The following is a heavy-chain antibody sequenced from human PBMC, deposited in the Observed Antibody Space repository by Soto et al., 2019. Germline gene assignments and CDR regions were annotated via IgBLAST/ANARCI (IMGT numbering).Heavy chain of an antibody. CDR1: GFTFSSYA. CDR3: ARERPGDV. CDR2: ISYDGSNK. J-gene: IGHJ6*04. V-gene: IGHV3-30*04. Sequence: GGSLRLSCAASGFTFSSYAMHWVRQAPGKGLEWVAVISYDGSNKYYADSVKGRFTISRDNSKNTLYLQMNSLRAEDTAVYYCARERPGDVWGKGTTVTVSS.